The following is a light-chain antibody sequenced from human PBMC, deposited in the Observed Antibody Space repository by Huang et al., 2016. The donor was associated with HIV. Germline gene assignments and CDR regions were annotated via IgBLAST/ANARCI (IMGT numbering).Light chain of an antibody. CDR1: QSVSSSF. CDR2: STS. Sequence: IVLTQSPGTLSLSPGERATLSCRASQSVSSSFLAWYQQKPGQAPRLLIQSTSSRVPCIPERFRGSGSGTAFTLTINRLESEDFAVYYCQHYGTSSWTFGQGTKIEVK. CDR3: QHYGTSSWT. V-gene: IGKV3-20*01. J-gene: IGKJ1*01.